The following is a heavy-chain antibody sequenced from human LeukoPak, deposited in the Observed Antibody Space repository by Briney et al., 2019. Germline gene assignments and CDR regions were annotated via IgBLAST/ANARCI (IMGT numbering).Heavy chain of an antibody. CDR3: ARGGYSGSDYGVIVY. Sequence: ASVKVSCKASGYTFTGYYLHWVRQAPGQGLEWMGWINPNSGGTNYAQIFQDRVTMTRDTSISTAYMELSRLRSDDTAVYYCARGGYSGSDYGVIVYWGQGTLVTVSS. CDR2: INPNSGGT. V-gene: IGHV1-2*02. J-gene: IGHJ4*02. CDR1: GYTFTGYY. D-gene: IGHD5-12*01.